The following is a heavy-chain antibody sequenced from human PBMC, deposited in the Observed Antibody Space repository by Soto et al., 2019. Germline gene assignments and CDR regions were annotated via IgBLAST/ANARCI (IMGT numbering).Heavy chain of an antibody. Sequence: EVQLLESGGGLVQPGGSPRLSCAASGFTFAPCAMTWVRQAPGKGPEWVSTISASGDRTYYADSVKGRLTISRDKSKNTLYLQMDGLRSDDTAVYYCVKDWSGDRCPCMDVWGQGTTVTVSS. J-gene: IGHJ6*01. CDR2: ISASGDRT. CDR3: VKDWSGDRCPCMDV. V-gene: IGHV3-23*01. D-gene: IGHD3-3*01. CDR1: GFTFAPCA.